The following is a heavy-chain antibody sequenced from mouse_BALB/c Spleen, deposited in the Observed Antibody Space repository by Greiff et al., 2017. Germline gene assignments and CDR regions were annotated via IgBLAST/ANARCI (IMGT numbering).Heavy chain of an antibody. V-gene: IGHV7-3*02. J-gene: IGHJ3*01. D-gene: IGHD1-1*01. CDR1: GFTFTDYY. CDR2: IRNKANGYTT. Sequence: EVMLVESGGGLVQPGGSLRLPCATSGFTFTDYYMSWVRQPPGKALEWLGFIRNKANGYTTEYSASVKGRFTISRDNSQSILYLQMNTLRAEDSATYYCARSSYGSSSWFAYWGQGTLVTVSA. CDR3: ARSSYGSSSWFAY.